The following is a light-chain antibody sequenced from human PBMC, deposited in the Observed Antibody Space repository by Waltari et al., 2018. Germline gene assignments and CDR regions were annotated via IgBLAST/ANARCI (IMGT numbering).Light chain of an antibody. CDR1: QGAFWSSNNKDY. J-gene: IGKJ1*01. Sequence: DIVMTQSPDSLAVSLGESDTHNCKSRQGAFWSSNNKDYLAWYQQKAGQPPRLLFYWASTRESGVPDRFSASGSGTDFTLTISSLQPEDVATYYCQQYYSHPTTFGQGTNVE. CDR2: WAS. CDR3: QQYYSHPTT. V-gene: IGKV4-1*01.